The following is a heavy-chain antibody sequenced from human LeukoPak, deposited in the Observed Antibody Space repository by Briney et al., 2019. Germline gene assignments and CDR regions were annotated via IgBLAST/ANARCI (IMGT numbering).Heavy chain of an antibody. CDR3: ARDVGYAAGGLYRFGLDV. D-gene: IGHD2-8*02. Sequence: GGSLRLSCVGSGFSLSGHWMYWVRQVSDKGLVWLSRIKSDGSDTTYADSVKGRFTISRDNAKDTLYLQMNSLRAEDTAVYYCARDVGYAAGGLYRFGLDVWGRGTTVTVSS. J-gene: IGHJ6*02. CDR1: GFSLSGHW. CDR2: IKSDGSDT. V-gene: IGHV3-74*01.